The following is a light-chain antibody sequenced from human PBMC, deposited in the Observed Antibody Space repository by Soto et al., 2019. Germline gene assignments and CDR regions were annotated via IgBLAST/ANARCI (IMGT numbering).Light chain of an antibody. CDR2: DVS. Sequence: QSVLTQPASVSGSPGQSITISCTGTRSDVGGYNYVSWYQQHPGKAPKLMIYDVSNRPSGVSNRFSGSKSGNTASLTISGLQAEDEADYYCSSYTSSSHVVFGGGTQLTVL. V-gene: IGLV2-14*01. J-gene: IGLJ2*01. CDR1: RSDVGGYNY. CDR3: SSYTSSSHVV.